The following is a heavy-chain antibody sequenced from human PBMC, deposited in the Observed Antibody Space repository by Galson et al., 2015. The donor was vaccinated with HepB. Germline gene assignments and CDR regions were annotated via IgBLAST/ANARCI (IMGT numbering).Heavy chain of an antibody. D-gene: IGHD5-18*01. V-gene: IGHV3-33*01. CDR1: GFIFSRHG. J-gene: IGHJ4*02. CDR3: VRESLMAMVTFDL. Sequence: SLRLSCAASGFIFSRHGIHWVCQAPGKGLECVAMIWHDGSNQLYADPVKGRFTISRDNSKNTLYLQMNSPRAEDTAVYYCVRESLMAMVTFDLWGRGTLVTVSS. CDR2: IWHDGSNQ.